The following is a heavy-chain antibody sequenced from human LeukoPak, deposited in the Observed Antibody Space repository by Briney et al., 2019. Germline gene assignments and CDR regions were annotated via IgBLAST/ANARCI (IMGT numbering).Heavy chain of an antibody. D-gene: IGHD1-1*01. CDR3: AKGTNWNDLSWFDP. J-gene: IGHJ5*02. Sequence: GGSLRLSCAASGITFSSYAMTWVRQAPGRGLEWVSALSGDGSTTYYADSVKGRFTISRDNSKDTLYLQMNSLRPEDTAVYYCAKGTNWNDLSWFDPWGQGTLVTVSS. CDR2: LSGDGSTT. V-gene: IGHV3-23*01. CDR1: GITFSSYA.